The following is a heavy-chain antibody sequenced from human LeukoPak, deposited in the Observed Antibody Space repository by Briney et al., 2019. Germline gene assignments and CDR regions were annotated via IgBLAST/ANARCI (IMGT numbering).Heavy chain of an antibody. CDR3: VRVRTGTSCYDY. CDR2: ISYSGAT. J-gene: IGHJ4*02. CDR1: GGSITSAASP. Sequence: SETLSLTCSVSGGSITSAASPWSWIRQHPGQGLEWIGYISYSGATSYCPSLTSRVAISLDTAKNQFSLKLTSVTAADTAVYYCVRVRTGTSCYDYWGQGTRVTVSS. D-gene: IGHD2-2*01. V-gene: IGHV4-31*03.